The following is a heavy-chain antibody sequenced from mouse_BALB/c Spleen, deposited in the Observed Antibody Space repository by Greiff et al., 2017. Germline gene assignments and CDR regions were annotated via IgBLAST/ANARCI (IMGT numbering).Heavy chain of an antibody. CDR2: INSNGGST. Sequence: EVQRVESGGGLVQPGGSLKLSCAASGFTFSSYGMSWVRQTPDKRLELVATINSNGGSTYYPDSVKGRFTISRDNAKNTLYLQMSSLKSEDTAMYYCARLITTVVAPFDYWGQGTTLTVSS. D-gene: IGHD1-1*01. V-gene: IGHV5-6-3*01. J-gene: IGHJ2*01. CDR3: ARLITTVVAPFDY. CDR1: GFTFSSYG.